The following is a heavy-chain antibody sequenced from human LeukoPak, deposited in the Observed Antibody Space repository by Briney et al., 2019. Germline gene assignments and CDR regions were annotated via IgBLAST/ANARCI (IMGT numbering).Heavy chain of an antibody. CDR2: SSHDGANT. CDR3: ARGGVEQGNRIYLDS. V-gene: IGHV3-30-3*01. J-gene: IGHJ4*02. CDR1: GFALSSYA. Sequence: GGSLRLSGAASGFALSSYAVLWVRHAPGKGLEWVTWSSHDGANTYSADFVKGRLTVSRDNAKNTLYLQMNSLTIDDTAVYYCARGGVEQGNRIYLDSWGQGTLVTVSS. D-gene: IGHD1/OR15-1a*01.